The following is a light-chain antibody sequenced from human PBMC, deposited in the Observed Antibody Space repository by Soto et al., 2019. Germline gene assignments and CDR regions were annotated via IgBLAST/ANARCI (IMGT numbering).Light chain of an antibody. V-gene: IGKV3-15*01. Sequence: EIVMTQSPATLSVSPGERATLSCRASQSVSSNLAWYQQKPGQAPRLLIYGASTRATGIPARFSGSGSGTEFTLIISSLQSEDFAVYYCQQYNNWPRTLGQGNKVDI. J-gene: IGKJ1*01. CDR2: GAS. CDR1: QSVSSN. CDR3: QQYNNWPRT.